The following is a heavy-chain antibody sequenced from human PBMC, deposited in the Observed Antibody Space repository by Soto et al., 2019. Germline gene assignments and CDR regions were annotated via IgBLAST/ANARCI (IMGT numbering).Heavy chain of an antibody. V-gene: IGHV3-7*01. Sequence: GGSLRLSCAASGFTFSSYWMSWVRQAPGKGLEWVANIKQDGSEKYYVNSVKGRFTISRDNAKNSLYLQMNSLRAEDTAVYYCARVGVAGTAHYYFDYWGQGTLVTVSS. D-gene: IGHD6-19*01. CDR1: GFTFSSYW. CDR2: IKQDGSEK. CDR3: ARVGVAGTAHYYFDY. J-gene: IGHJ4*02.